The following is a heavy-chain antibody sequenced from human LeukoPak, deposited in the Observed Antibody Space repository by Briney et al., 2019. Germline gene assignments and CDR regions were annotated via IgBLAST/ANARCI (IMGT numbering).Heavy chain of an antibody. Sequence: KPSETLSPTCAVYGGSFSGYYWSWIRQPPGKGLEWIGEINHSGSTNYNPSLKSRVTISVDTSKNQFSLKLSSVTAADTAVYYCARPAVVTAALDIWGQGTMVTVSS. CDR1: GGSFSGYY. CDR3: ARPAVVTAALDI. D-gene: IGHD2-2*01. CDR2: INHSGST. J-gene: IGHJ3*02. V-gene: IGHV4-34*01.